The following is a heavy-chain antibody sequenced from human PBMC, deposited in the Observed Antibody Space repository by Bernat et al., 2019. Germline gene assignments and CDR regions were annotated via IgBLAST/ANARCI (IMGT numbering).Heavy chain of an antibody. J-gene: IGHJ4*02. CDR2: SRNKANSYTT. CDR3: ARGARSFDY. CDR1: GFTLSDYS. Sequence: VRLVESGGGLVQPGGSLRLSCAASGFTLSDYSMDWVRQAPGKGLEWVGRSRNKANSYTTEYAASVKGRFTISRDDSKSSLFLQMNSLKTEDTAVYYCARGARSFDYWGQGALVTVSS. V-gene: IGHV3-72*01.